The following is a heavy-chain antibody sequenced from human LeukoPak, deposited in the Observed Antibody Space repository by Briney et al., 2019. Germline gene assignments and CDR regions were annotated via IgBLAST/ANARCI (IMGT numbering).Heavy chain of an antibody. V-gene: IGHV3-66*01. J-gene: IGHJ4*02. D-gene: IGHD4-17*01. CDR2: IYSGGST. CDR3: ASCPEHYGVFRRNYFDY. Sequence: GGSLRLSCAASGFTVSSKYMSWVRQAPGKGLVWVSVIYSGGSTYYADSVKGRFTISRDNSKNTLYLQMNSLRAEDTAVYYCASCPEHYGVFRRNYFDYWGQGTLVTVSS. CDR1: GFTVSSKY.